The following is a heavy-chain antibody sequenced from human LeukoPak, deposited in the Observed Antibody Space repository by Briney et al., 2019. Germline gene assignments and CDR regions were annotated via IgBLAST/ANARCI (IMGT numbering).Heavy chain of an antibody. CDR3: AREVMAKRRAFDI. CDR2: IYSDDRT. D-gene: IGHD2-8*01. J-gene: IGHJ3*02. Sequence: GGSLRLFCAASGFTASSNYMSWVRQASGKGLEWVSVIYSDDRTYYADSVKGRFTISKHTSKKTLYLQMNSLRAEDTAVYYCAREVMAKRRAFDIWGQGTVVTVSS. V-gene: IGHV3-53*04. CDR1: GFTASSNY.